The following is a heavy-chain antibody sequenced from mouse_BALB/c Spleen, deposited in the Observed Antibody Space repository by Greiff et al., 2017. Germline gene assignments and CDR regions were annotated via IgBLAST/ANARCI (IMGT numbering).Heavy chain of an antibody. CDR2: IWGDGST. D-gene: IGHD2-1*01. Sequence: QVHVKQSGPGLVAPSQSLSITCTVSGFSLTGYGVNWVRQPPGKGLEWLGMIWGDGSTDYNSALKSRLSISKDNSKSQVFLKMNSLQTDDTARYYCARGGNGNYLDYWGQGTTLTVSS. CDR1: GFSLTGYG. V-gene: IGHV2-6-7*01. J-gene: IGHJ2*01. CDR3: ARGGNGNYLDY.